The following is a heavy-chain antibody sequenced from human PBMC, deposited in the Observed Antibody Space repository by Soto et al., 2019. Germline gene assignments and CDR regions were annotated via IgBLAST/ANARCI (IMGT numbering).Heavy chain of an antibody. CDR1: GGTFSSYT. D-gene: IGHD4-17*01. CDR3: ATPTVRLGEGDAFDI. J-gene: IGHJ3*02. CDR2: IIPILGIA. Sequence: QVQLVQSGAEVKKPGSSVKVSCKASGGTFSSYTISWVRQAPGQGLEWMGRIIPILGIANYAQKFQGRVTITADKSTSTAYMELSSLRSEDTAVYYCATPTVRLGEGDAFDIWGQGTMVTVSS. V-gene: IGHV1-69*02.